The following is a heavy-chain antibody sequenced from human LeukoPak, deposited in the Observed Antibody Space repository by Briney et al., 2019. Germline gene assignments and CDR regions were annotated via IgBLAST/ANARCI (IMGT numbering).Heavy chain of an antibody. Sequence: SVKVSCKASGGTFSSYTISWVRQAPGQGLEWMRRIIPILGIANYAQKFQGRVTITADKSTSTAYMELSSLRSEDTAVYYCAGGPYYDFWSGYKGEYFQHWGQGTLVTVSS. CDR1: GGTFSSYT. J-gene: IGHJ1*01. CDR2: IIPILGIA. D-gene: IGHD3-3*01. V-gene: IGHV1-69*02. CDR3: AGGPYYDFWSGYKGEYFQH.